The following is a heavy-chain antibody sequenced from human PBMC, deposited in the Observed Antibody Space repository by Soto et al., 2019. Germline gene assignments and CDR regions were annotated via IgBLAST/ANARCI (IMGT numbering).Heavy chain of an antibody. CDR3: ARGSAAGTKSPFDY. V-gene: IGHV4-59*01. CDR2: IHYSGST. CDR1: DGSIRGYY. J-gene: IGHJ4*02. D-gene: IGHD6-13*01. Sequence: SETLSLTCTVSDGSIRGYYWSWIRQSPGKGLEWIGYIHYSGSTNYNPSLKSRVTISVDTSKNQLSLKLSSVTAADTAVYYCARGSAAGTKSPFDYWGQGTLVTVSS.